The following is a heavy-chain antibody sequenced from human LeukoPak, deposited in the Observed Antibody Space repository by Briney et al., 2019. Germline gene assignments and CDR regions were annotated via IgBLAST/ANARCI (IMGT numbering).Heavy chain of an antibody. V-gene: IGHV4-34*01. CDR2: INHSGST. D-gene: IGHD6-13*01. CDR1: GGSFSGYY. CDR3: ARGGSSSWYGWFDP. J-gene: IGHJ5*02. Sequence: PSETLSLTCAVYGGSFSGYYWSWIRQPPGKGLEWIGEINHSGSTNYNPSLKSRVTISVDASKNQFSLKLSSVTAADTAVYYCARGGSSSWYGWFDPWGQGTLVTVSS.